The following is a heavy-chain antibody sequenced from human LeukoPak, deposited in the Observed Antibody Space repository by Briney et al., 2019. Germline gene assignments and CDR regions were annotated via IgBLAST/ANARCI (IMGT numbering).Heavy chain of an antibody. V-gene: IGHV1-46*01. CDR1: GYTFTNYY. J-gene: IGHJ5*02. D-gene: IGHD2-21*02. Sequence: ASVKVSCKAFGYTFTNYYMHWVRQAPGPGLEWMGLINPSGHWTSYAQKFQGRVTLTRDVSTSTDYLELSSLRSEDTAVYYCARDNSVRDTAWWFGPWGQGTLVTVSS. CDR2: INPSGHWT. CDR3: ARDNSVRDTAWWFGP.